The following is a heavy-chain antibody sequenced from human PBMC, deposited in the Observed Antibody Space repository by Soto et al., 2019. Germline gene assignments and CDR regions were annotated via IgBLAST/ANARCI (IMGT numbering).Heavy chain of an antibody. J-gene: IGHJ4*02. CDR2: INSDGSTT. Sequence: LRLSCVVSGITFNSNWMHWVRQAPGKGLVWVSRINSDGSTTSYADSVRGRFTIFRDNAKNTLYLQMNSLRAEDTALYYCVRDERYASSSRFGYWGRGTLVTVS. D-gene: IGHD6-6*01. V-gene: IGHV3-74*01. CDR1: GITFNSNW. CDR3: VRDERYASSSRFGY.